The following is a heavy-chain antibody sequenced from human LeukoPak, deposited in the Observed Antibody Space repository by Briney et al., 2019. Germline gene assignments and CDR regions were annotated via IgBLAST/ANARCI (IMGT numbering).Heavy chain of an antibody. CDR2: IYYSGTT. CDR3: ARDVIRGGIVLFDY. Sequence: SETLSLTCTVSGASLTNSDYYWSWIRQPPGKGLEWIGSIYYSGTTYYNPSLKSRLTILVDTSKDQFSLRLSSVTAADTAVYYCARDVIRGGIVLFDYWGPGTLVTVSS. V-gene: IGHV4-39*07. CDR1: GASLTNSDYY. D-gene: IGHD3-10*01. J-gene: IGHJ4*02.